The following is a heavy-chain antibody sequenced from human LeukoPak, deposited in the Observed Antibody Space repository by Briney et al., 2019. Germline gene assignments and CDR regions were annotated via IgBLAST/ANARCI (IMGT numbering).Heavy chain of an antibody. CDR1: GGTFSSYA. CDR2: IIPIFGTA. CDR3: AGSYYTSYFDY. V-gene: IGHV1-69*06. J-gene: IGHJ4*02. Sequence: SVKVSCKASGGTFSSYAISWVRQAPGQGLEWMGGIIPIFGTANYAQKFQGRVTITADKSTSTAYMELSSLRSEETAVHYCAGSYYTSYFDYSGQGTLVTVSS. D-gene: IGHD3-10*01.